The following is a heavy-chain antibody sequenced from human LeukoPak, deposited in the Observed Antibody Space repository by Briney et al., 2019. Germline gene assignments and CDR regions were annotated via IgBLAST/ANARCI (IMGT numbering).Heavy chain of an antibody. CDR2: ISSSGSTI. V-gene: IGHV3-11*01. CDR3: ARGTRGSWYGDADY. Sequence: GGSLRLSCAATYFTVSDNYMNWIRQAPGKGLEWVSYISSSGSTIYYADSVKGRFTISRDNAKNSLYLQMNSLRAEDTAVYYCARGTRGSWYGDADYWGQGTLVTVSS. D-gene: IGHD6-13*01. J-gene: IGHJ4*02. CDR1: YFTVSDNY.